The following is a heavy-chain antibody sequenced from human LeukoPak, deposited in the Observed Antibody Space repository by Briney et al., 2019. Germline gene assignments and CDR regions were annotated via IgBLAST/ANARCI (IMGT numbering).Heavy chain of an antibody. CDR2: INHSGST. J-gene: IGHJ4*02. Sequence: KPSETLSLTCAVYGGSFSGYYWSWIRQPPGKGLEWIGEINHSGSTNYNPSLKSRVTISVDTSKNQFSLKLRTVTAADTAVYYCVSNGWYSLEYWGQGTLVTVSS. D-gene: IGHD6-19*01. CDR1: GGSFSGYY. CDR3: VSNGWYSLEY. V-gene: IGHV4-34*01.